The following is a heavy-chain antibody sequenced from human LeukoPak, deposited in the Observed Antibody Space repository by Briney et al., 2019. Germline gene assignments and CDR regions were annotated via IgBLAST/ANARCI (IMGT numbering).Heavy chain of an antibody. CDR1: GFTFSTYW. J-gene: IGHJ3*02. CDR2: IKTDGSST. D-gene: IGHD3-10*01. V-gene: IGHV3-74*01. Sequence: GGSLRLSCAASGFTFSTYWMHWVRQGPGNGLVWVSRIKTDGSSTSYADSVKGRLTISRDNAKNTVYLQMSSLRAEDTAVYYCVRDPHGSGSSNSPHDAFDIWGHGTMVTVSS. CDR3: VRDPHGSGSSNSPHDAFDI.